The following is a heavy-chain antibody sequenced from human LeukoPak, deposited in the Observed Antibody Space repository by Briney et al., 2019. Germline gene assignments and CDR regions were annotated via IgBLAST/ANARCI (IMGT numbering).Heavy chain of an antibody. CDR3: ATDGRDGYNFAFDI. J-gene: IGHJ3*02. V-gene: IGHV4-39*07. CDR2: IYYSGST. Sequence: PSETLSLTCTVSGGSISSSSYYWGWIRQPPGKGLEWIGSIYYSGSTNYNPSLKGRVTMSVDTSKNQFSLKLSSVTAADTAVYYCATDGRDGYNFAFDIWGQGTMVTVSS. D-gene: IGHD5-24*01. CDR1: GGSISSSSYY.